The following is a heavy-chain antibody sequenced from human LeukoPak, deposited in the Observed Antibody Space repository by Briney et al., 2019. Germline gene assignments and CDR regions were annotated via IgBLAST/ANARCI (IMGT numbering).Heavy chain of an antibody. D-gene: IGHD6-13*01. CDR2: INHSGST. V-gene: IGHV4-34*01. CDR3: ARRQLVRSGVDY. J-gene: IGHJ4*02. Sequence: SETLSLTCAVYGGSFSGYYWSWIRQPPGKGLEWIGEINHSGSTNYNPSLKSRVTISVDTSKNQFSLKLSSVTAADTAVYYCARRQLVRSGVDYWGQGTLVTVPS. CDR1: GGSFSGYY.